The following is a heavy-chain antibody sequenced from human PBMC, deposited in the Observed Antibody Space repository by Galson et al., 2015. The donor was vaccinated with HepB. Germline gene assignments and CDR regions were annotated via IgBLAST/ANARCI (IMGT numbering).Heavy chain of an antibody. CDR1: GASIRTLDW. CDR2: IYHSGDA. J-gene: IGHJ4*02. D-gene: IGHD5-24*01. V-gene: IGHV4/OR15-8*01. CDR3: ARDWIRDGASYYFDY. Sequence: SETLSLTCAVSGASIRTLDWWSWVRQSPGKRLEWIGQIYHSGDANYNPSFKSRVTMSVDTSKNQFSLKSSSVTAADTAIYYCARDWIRDGASYYFDYWGQGTLVTVSS.